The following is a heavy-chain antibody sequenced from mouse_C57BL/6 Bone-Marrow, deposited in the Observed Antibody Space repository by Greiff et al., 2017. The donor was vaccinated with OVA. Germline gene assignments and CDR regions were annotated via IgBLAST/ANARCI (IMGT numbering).Heavy chain of an antibody. CDR1: GYTFTSYG. J-gene: IGHJ2*01. D-gene: IGHD3-2*02. CDR3: ARHEETKAQAPYFDY. V-gene: IGHV1-81*01. Sequence: QVQLQQSGAELARPGASVKLSCKASGYTFTSYGISWVKQRTGQGLEWIGEIYPRSGNTYYNEKFKGKATLTADKSSSTVYMELSRLTSEDSAVYFCARHEETKAQAPYFDYWGQGTTLTVSS. CDR2: IYPRSGNT.